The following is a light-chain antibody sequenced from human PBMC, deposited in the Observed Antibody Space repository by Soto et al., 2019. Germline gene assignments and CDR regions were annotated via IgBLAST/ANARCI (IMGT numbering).Light chain of an antibody. V-gene: IGKV1-9*01. CDR1: QGISSY. J-gene: IGKJ2*01. Sequence: DIQLTQSPSFLSASVGDRVTISCRASQGISSYLAWYHQKPGKAPKLLIFGASTLASGVPSRFSGSGSGTEFTLAISSLQSEDIGTFYCQQLNTTWYTFRQGTKLEI. CDR2: GAS. CDR3: QQLNTTWYT.